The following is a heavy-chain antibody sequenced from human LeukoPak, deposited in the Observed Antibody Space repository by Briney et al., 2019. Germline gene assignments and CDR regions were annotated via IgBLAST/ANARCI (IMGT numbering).Heavy chain of an antibody. D-gene: IGHD3-10*01. J-gene: IGHJ4*02. V-gene: IGHV3-23*01. CDR1: GFTFSKHG. Sequence: QSGGSLRLSCAASGFTFSKHGMNWVRQAPGKGQEWVSGISPSGDITYYADSVKGRFTISRDNSKNTLYLEVISLTAEDTAVYYCAKDDAWLRFGEWSQGTLVTVSS. CDR2: ISPSGDIT. CDR3: AKDDAWLRFGE.